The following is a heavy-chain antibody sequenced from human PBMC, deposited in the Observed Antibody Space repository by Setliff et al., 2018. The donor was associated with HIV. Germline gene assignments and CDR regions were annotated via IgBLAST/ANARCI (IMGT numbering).Heavy chain of an antibody. CDR2: IYNSGHS. J-gene: IGHJ6*02. V-gene: IGHV4-59*01. D-gene: IGHD5-12*01. Sequence: SETLSLTCKVSGAPISSYYWNWIRQPPGKGLEWIGYIYNSGHSNSKPSLKSQVTISLDTSKNQFSLKLSSVTAADTAVYYCARGDGYRANDAYYDTGMDVWGQGITVTVSS. CDR1: GAPISSYY. CDR3: ARGDGYRANDAYYDTGMDV.